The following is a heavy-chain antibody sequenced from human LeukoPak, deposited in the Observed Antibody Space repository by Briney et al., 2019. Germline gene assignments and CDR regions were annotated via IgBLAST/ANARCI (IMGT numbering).Heavy chain of an antibody. V-gene: IGHV3-53*01. D-gene: IGHD1-26*01. CDR2: IYSDGST. Sequence: GGSLRLSCAASGFIVSGDFMSWVRQAPGKGLEWVSVIYSDGSTYYADSVKGRFTISRDNSKNTLDLQMTGLRAEGTAVYYCARERGRGRDSPWFDYWGQGTLVTVSS. J-gene: IGHJ4*02. CDR1: GFIVSGDF. CDR3: ARERGRGRDSPWFDY.